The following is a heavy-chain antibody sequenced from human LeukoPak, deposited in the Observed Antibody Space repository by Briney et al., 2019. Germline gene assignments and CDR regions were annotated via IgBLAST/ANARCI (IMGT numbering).Heavy chain of an antibody. J-gene: IGHJ6*02. V-gene: IGHV3-64*01. Sequence: GGSLRLSCAASGFTFSSYAMHWVRQAPGKGLEYVSAISSNGGSTYYANSVKGRFTISRDNSKNTLYLQMGSLRAEDMAVYYCARRGILTAYGMDVWGQGTTVTVSS. CDR2: ISSNGGST. D-gene: IGHD3-9*01. CDR3: ARRGILTAYGMDV. CDR1: GFTFSSYA.